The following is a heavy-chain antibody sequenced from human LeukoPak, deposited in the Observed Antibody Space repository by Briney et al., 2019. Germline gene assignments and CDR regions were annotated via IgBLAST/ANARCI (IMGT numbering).Heavy chain of an antibody. CDR3: ARDYDFWSGYSYGMDV. J-gene: IGHJ6*02. CDR1: GGSFSGYY. Sequence: SETLSLTCAVYGGSFSGYYWSWIRQHPGKGLEWIGYIYYSGSTYYNPSLKSRVTISVDTSKNQFSLKLSSVTAADTAVYYCARDYDFWSGYSYGMDVWGQGTTVTVSS. V-gene: IGHV4-31*11. D-gene: IGHD3-3*01. CDR2: IYYSGST.